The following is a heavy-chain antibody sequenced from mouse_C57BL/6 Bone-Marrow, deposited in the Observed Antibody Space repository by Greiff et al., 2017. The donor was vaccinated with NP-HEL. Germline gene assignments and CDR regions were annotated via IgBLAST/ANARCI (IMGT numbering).Heavy chain of an antibody. CDR2: IYPRSGNT. Sequence: VQLQQSGAELARPGASVKLSCKASGYTFTSYGISWVKQRTGQGLEWIGEIYPRSGNTYYNEKFKGKATLTADKSSSTAYMELRSLTSEDYAVYFCANTFITTVVPYFDYWGQGTTLTVSS. V-gene: IGHV1-81*01. D-gene: IGHD1-1*01. CDR3: ANTFITTVVPYFDY. CDR1: GYTFTSYG. J-gene: IGHJ2*01.